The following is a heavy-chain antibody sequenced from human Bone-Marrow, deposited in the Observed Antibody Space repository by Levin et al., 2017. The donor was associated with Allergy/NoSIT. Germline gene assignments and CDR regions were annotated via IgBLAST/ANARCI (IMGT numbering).Heavy chain of an antibody. CDR1: GYTFTSYG. CDR2: ISAYNGNT. CDR3: ARDLGYDFWSGYSRYGMDV. Sequence: GESLKISCKASGYTFTSYGISWVRQAPGQGLEWMGWISAYNGNTNYAQKLQGRVTMTTDTSTSTAYMELRSLRSDDTAVYYCARDLGYDFWSGYSRYGMDVWGQGTTVTVSS. D-gene: IGHD3-3*01. V-gene: IGHV1-18*01. J-gene: IGHJ6*02.